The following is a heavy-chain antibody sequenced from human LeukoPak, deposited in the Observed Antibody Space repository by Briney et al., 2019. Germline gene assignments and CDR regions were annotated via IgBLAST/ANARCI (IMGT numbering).Heavy chain of an antibody. CDR3: GAGLYYDFWSGYSFDY. J-gene: IGHJ4*02. CDR2: IIPILGIA. CDR1: GGTFSSYT. Sequence: GASVKVSCKASGGTFSSYTISWVRQAPGQGLEWMGRIIPILGIANYAQKFQGRVTITVDKSTSTAYMELSSLRSEDTALYYCGAGLYYDFWSGYSFDYWGQGTLVTVSS. V-gene: IGHV1-69*02. D-gene: IGHD3-3*01.